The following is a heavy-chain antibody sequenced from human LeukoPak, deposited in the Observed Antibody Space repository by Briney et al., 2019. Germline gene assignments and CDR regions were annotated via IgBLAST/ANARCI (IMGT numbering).Heavy chain of an antibody. CDR1: GFTLDAHG. CDR2: INWNGGST. V-gene: IGHV3-20*04. D-gene: IGHD2-21*02. J-gene: IGHJ4*02. Sequence: GGSLRLSCAASGFTLDAHGMSWVRQAPGKVLEWVSGINWNGGSTGYADSVKGRFTISRDNAKNSLYLQMNSLRAEDTALYYCARGVVVTATAAFDYWGQGTLVTVSS. CDR3: ARGVVVTATAAFDY.